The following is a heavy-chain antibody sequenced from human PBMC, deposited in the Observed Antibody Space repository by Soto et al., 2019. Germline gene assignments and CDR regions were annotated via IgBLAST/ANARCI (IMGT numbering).Heavy chain of an antibody. CDR2: IFSSGTT. CDR1: GDSIGSGNKY. D-gene: IGHD3-16*01. V-gene: IGHV4-30-4*01. CDR3: ARVPSPFDFYYAMDV. J-gene: IGHJ6*02. Sequence: QVQLRESGPGLVMPSQTLSLTCTVSGDSIGSGNKYWSWIRQAPGKGLEWIRYIFSSGTTYYNPSLKRRLTMSLDTSQKQFSLKLNSVTAADTAVYFCARVPSPFDFYYAMDVWGQGTTVTVSS.